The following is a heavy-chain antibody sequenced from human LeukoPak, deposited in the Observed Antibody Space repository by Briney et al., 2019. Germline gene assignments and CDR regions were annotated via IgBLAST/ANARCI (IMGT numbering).Heavy chain of an antibody. CDR2: FNHSGST. J-gene: IGHJ6*04. V-gene: IGHV4-34*01. CDR3: ARVSLAVIHYYYYGMDV. D-gene: IGHD6-19*01. Sequence: SETLSLTCAVYGGSFSGYYWSWIRQPPGKGLEWIGEFNHSGSTNYNPSLKSRVTISVDTSKNQFSLKLSSVTAADTAVYYCARVSLAVIHYYYYGMDVWGKGTTVTVSS. CDR1: GGSFSGYY.